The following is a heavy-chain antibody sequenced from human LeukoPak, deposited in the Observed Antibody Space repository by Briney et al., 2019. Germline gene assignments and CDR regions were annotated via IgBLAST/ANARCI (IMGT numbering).Heavy chain of an antibody. CDR1: GYTFTSYD. V-gene: IGHV1-8*01. CDR3: ARSRSGIGVTMVRGVINDY. CDR2: MNPNSGNT. J-gene: IGHJ4*02. Sequence: GASVKVSCKASGYTFTSYDINWVRQATGQGLEWMGWMNPNSGNTGYAQKFQGRVTMTRNTSISTAYMELSSLRSEDTAVYYCARSRSGIGVTMVRGVINDYWGQGTLVTVSS. D-gene: IGHD3-10*01.